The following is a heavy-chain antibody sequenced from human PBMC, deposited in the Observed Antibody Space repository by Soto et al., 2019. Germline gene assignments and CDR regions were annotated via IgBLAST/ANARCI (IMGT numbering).Heavy chain of an antibody. CDR2: ISGSGGST. D-gene: IGHD1-26*01. CDR3: ARDLPDNSLP. Sequence: GGSLRLSCAVSGFTFSNYAMTWVRQAPGKGLEWVSGISGSGGSTYYADSVKGRFIISRDNSKNTMYLQMNSLRAEDTAVYYCARDLPDNSLPWGQGTLVTVSS. CDR1: GFTFSNYA. J-gene: IGHJ5*02. V-gene: IGHV3-23*01.